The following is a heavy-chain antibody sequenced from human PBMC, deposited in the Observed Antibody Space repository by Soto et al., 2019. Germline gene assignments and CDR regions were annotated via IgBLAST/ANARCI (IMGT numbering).Heavy chain of an antibody. D-gene: IGHD3-22*01. CDR1: GFSLSTSGVG. J-gene: IGHJ5*02. Sequence: QITLKESGPTLVKPTQTLMLTCTFSGFSLSTSGVGVGWIRQPPGKALEWLALIYWDDDKRYSPSLKSRLTITKSTSKNQVVLTITNMDPVDTATYYCAPTYYYDSSGYYYVHPWGQGTLVTVSS. V-gene: IGHV2-5*02. CDR3: APTYYYDSSGYYYVHP. CDR2: IYWDDDK.